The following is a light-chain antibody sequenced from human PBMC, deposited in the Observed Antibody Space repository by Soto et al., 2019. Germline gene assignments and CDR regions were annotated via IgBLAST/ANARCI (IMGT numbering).Light chain of an antibody. CDR2: KAS. Sequence: DIQMTQSPSTLSASVGDRVTITCRASQGISSWLAWYQQKPGKAPKLLIYKASSLESGVPSRFSGSGSGTEFTLTISSLQPDDFATYYCQQYNSYPLTFGGGTKVDNK. CDR3: QQYNSYPLT. CDR1: QGISSW. V-gene: IGKV1-5*03. J-gene: IGKJ4*01.